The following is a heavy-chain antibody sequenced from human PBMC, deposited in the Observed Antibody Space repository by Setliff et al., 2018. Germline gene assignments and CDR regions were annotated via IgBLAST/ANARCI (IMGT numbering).Heavy chain of an antibody. CDR3: ARAGSGTYYSDVNSYYYYGMDV. D-gene: IGHD3-22*01. CDR1: GFTFDDYG. Sequence: GGSLRLSCAASGFTFDDYGMSWVRQAPGKGLEWVSSINWNGVSTGYADSVKGRFTISRDNAKNSLYLQMNSLRAEDTALYYCARAGSGTYYSDVNSYYYYGMDVWGRGTAVTVSS. V-gene: IGHV3-20*04. J-gene: IGHJ6*02. CDR2: INWNGVST.